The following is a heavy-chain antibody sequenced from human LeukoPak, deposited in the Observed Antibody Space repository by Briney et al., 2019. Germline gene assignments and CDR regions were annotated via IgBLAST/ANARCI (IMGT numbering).Heavy chain of an antibody. D-gene: IGHD3-22*01. Sequence: SETLSLTCVVSGGSFNDYYWSWIRQSPGKGLEWIGEITHSGSANYNPSLKSRVTISVDASKNQFSLKLSSVTAADTAVYYCAREWRYYYDSSGYPDYWGQGTLVTVSS. CDR3: AREWRYYYDSSGYPDY. CDR1: GGSFNDYY. CDR2: ITHSGSA. J-gene: IGHJ4*02. V-gene: IGHV4-34*01.